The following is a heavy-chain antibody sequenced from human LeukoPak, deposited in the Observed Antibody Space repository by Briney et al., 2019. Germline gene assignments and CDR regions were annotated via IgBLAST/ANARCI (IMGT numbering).Heavy chain of an antibody. D-gene: IGHD5-24*01. V-gene: IGHV4-30-4*01. CDR1: GGSISRGDYY. CDR3: ARGDSYNSDY. CDR2: IYYSGST. Sequence: SETLPLTCTVSGGSISRGDYYWSWIRQPPGKGLEWIGYIYYSGSTYYNPSLRSRVTISVDTSKNQFSLNLSSVTAADTAVYYCARGDSYNSDYWGQGTLVTVSS. J-gene: IGHJ4*02.